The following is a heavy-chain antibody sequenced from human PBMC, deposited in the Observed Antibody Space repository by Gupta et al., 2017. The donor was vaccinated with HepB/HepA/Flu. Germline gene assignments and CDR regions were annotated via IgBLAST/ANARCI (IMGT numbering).Heavy chain of an antibody. J-gene: IGHJ4*02. CDR1: GFTFSSYW. Sequence: EVQLVESGGGLVQPGGSLRLSCAASGFTFSSYWMSWVRQAPGKGLEWVANIKQDGSEKYYVDSVKGRFTISRDNAKNSLYLQMNSLRAEDTAVYYCARGGYCSGGSCYSGSLFDYWGQGTLVTVSS. D-gene: IGHD2-15*01. V-gene: IGHV3-7*01. CDR3: ARGGYCSGGSCYSGSLFDY. CDR2: IKQDGSEK.